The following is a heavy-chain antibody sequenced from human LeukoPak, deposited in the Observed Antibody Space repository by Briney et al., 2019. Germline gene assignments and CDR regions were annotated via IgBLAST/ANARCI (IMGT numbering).Heavy chain of an antibody. Sequence: GGSLRLSCAASGFTFSSYAMSWVRQAPGKGLEWVSAIGGGGSTTYYADSVKGRFTISRDNSKSTLYLQMNSLGAEDTAIYYCAKARGYFDSSGYRYFDYWGQGTLVTVSS. CDR3: AKARGYFDSSGYRYFDY. V-gene: IGHV3-23*01. D-gene: IGHD3-22*01. J-gene: IGHJ4*02. CDR1: GFTFSSYA. CDR2: IGGGGSTT.